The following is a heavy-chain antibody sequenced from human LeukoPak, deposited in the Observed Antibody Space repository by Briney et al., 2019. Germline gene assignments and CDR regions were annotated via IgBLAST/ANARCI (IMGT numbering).Heavy chain of an antibody. Sequence: GGSLRLSCAASGFTFSSYAMHWVRQAPGKGLEWVAVISYDGSNKYYADSVKGRFTISRDNSKNTLYLQMNSLRAEDTAVYYCARDPPLRYFDWPGSYFDYWGQGTLVTVSS. V-gene: IGHV3-30-3*01. D-gene: IGHD3-9*01. J-gene: IGHJ4*02. CDR1: GFTFSSYA. CDR2: ISYDGSNK. CDR3: ARDPPLRYFDWPGSYFDY.